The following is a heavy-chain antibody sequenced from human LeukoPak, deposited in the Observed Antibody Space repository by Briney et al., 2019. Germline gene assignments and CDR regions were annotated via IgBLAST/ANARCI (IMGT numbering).Heavy chain of an antibody. CDR3: AKDPSTWWFDY. J-gene: IGHJ4*02. D-gene: IGHD2-8*02. V-gene: IGHV3-23*01. Sequence: GGSLRLSCAASGFTFSGSAMHWARQAPGKGLEWVSTISGSGGSTYYADSVQGRFTISRDNSKNTLYLQMNSLRAEDTAVYYCAKDPSTWWFDYWGQGTQVTVSS. CDR2: ISGSGGST. CDR1: GFTFSGSA.